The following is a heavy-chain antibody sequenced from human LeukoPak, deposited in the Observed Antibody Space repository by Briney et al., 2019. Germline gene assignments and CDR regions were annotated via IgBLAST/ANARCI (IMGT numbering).Heavy chain of an antibody. CDR3: AKASCVSNADAVL. CDR2: LRGDGDT. D-gene: IGHD3-16*01. Sequence: PGGSLRLSCAASGFTFSSYAMIWVRQAPARGLEWVSSLRGDGDTFDADSVKGRFTLSRDDSRNTVYLQLNNLRVEDTAIYYCAKASCVSNADAVLWGQGTLVTVSS. J-gene: IGHJ4*02. V-gene: IGHV3-23*01. CDR1: GFTFSSYA.